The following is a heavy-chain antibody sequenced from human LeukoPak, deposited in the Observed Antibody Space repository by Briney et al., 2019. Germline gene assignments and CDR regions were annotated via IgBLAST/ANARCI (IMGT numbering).Heavy chain of an antibody. Sequence: GGSLRLSCAASGFTFSNYGMHWVRQAPGKGLEWVGFIRYDGRNKYYADFVKGRFTISRDNSKNTLYLQMNSLRADDTAIYYCAKDRSRSTALGFDYWGQGTLVTVSS. CDR2: IRYDGRNK. J-gene: IGHJ4*02. D-gene: IGHD2-21*02. CDR1: GFTFSNYG. V-gene: IGHV3-30*02. CDR3: AKDRSRSTALGFDY.